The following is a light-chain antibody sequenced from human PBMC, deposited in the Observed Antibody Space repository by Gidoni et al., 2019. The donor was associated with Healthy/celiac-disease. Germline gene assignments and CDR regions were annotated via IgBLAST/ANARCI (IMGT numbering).Light chain of an antibody. Sequence: QSALTQPASVSGSPGQSITISCTGTSSDVGGYNYVSWYQQHPGKAPKLMIYDVSNRPSGVSNRFSGSKSGNTASLTISGLQAEDEADYYCSSYTSSSTQFGGGTKLTDL. CDR3: SSYTSSSTQ. V-gene: IGLV2-14*03. J-gene: IGLJ3*02. CDR1: SSDVGGYNY. CDR2: DVS.